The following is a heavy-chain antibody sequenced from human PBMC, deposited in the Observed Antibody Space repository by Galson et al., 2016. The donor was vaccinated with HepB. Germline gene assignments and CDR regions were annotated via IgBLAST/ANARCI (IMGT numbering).Heavy chain of an antibody. Sequence: SLRLSCAASGFTFDDFLMHWVRQGPDKGLEWVALISYDGASQYYADSVKGRFTISRYNSKNTLSLQMTRLRPKDTGRYYCARGESGSYSYWGQGTLVSVS. J-gene: IGHJ4*02. CDR3: ARGESGSYSY. D-gene: IGHD1-26*01. CDR1: GFTFDDFL. V-gene: IGHV3-30-3*01. CDR2: ISYDGASQ.